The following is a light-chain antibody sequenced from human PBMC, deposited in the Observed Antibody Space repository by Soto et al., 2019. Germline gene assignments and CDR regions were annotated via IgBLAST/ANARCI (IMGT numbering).Light chain of an antibody. Sequence: QSVLTQPPSVSAAHGQRVTISCSGSASNIGNNSVSWYQQLPGAAPKLLIYDDNNRPSGIPDRFSGSKSGTSATLGITGLQTGDEADYYCGTWDTSLPACVFGPGTKLTVL. CDR2: DDN. J-gene: IGLJ1*01. CDR3: GTWDTSLPACV. CDR1: ASNIGNNS. V-gene: IGLV1-51*01.